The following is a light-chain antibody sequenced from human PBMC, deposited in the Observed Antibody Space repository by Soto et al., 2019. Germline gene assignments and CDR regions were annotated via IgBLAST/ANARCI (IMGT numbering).Light chain of an antibody. V-gene: IGKV1-39*01. CDR2: ATS. Sequence: DIQMTQSPSSLSASAGDRVTITCRASQDIRTCLTSHRRKPVKPPKFVRFATSNLETGVPSGFSGGGSGASFTLTFTCLLPEDFAVYYCQQYGSSPPMYTFGQGTKLEIK. CDR3: QQYGSSPPMYT. CDR1: QDIRTC. J-gene: IGKJ2*01.